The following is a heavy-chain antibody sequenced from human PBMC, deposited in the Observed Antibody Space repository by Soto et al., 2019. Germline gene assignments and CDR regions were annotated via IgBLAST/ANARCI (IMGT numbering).Heavy chain of an antibody. CDR2: IDPSDSYT. CDR3: ARFIAVPYYYYGMDV. J-gene: IGHJ6*02. CDR1: GYSFTSYW. Sequence: GESLKISCKGSGYSFTSYWISWVRQMPGKGLEWMGRIDPSDSYTNYSPSFQGHVTISADKSISTAYLQWSSLKASDTAMYYCARFIAVPYYYYGMDVWGQATTVTVSS. D-gene: IGHD6-19*01. V-gene: IGHV5-10-1*01.